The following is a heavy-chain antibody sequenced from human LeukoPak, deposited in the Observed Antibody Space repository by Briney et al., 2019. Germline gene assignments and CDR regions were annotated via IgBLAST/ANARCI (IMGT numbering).Heavy chain of an antibody. Sequence: ASVKVSCKASGYTFTSYGISRVRQAPGQGLEWMGIINPSGGSTSYAQKFQGRVTMTRDMSTSTVYMELSSLRSEDTAVYYCARNTYYYGSGSYYFDYWGQGILVTVSS. CDR2: INPSGGST. V-gene: IGHV1-46*01. J-gene: IGHJ4*02. D-gene: IGHD3-10*01. CDR3: ARNTYYYGSGSYYFDY. CDR1: GYTFTSYG.